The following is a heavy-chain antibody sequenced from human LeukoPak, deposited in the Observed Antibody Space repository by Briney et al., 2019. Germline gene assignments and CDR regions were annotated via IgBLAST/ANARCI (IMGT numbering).Heavy chain of an antibody. Sequence: PSETLSLTCTVSGGSISSGSYHWSWIRQPAGKGLEWIGRIDTSGSSNYNPSLKSRVTISVDTSKNQFSLKLSSVTAADTAVYYCARRGIQLWLSPMIVVVTSDYWGQGTLVTVSS. CDR3: ARRGIQLWLSPMIVVVTSDY. D-gene: IGHD3-22*01. V-gene: IGHV4-61*02. J-gene: IGHJ4*02. CDR2: IDTSGSS. CDR1: GGSISSGSYH.